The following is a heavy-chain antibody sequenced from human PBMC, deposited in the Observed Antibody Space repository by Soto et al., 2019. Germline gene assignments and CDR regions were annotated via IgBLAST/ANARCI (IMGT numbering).Heavy chain of an antibody. CDR1: GGSFSGYY. J-gene: IGHJ4*02. V-gene: IGHV4-34*01. Sequence: SETLSLTCAVYGGSFSGYYWSWIRQPPGKGLEWIGEINHSGSTNYNPSLKSRVTISVDTSKNQFSLKLSSVTAADTAVYYCARFREMTVTSVFDYWCQRTLLTVSS. CDR2: INHSGST. CDR3: ARFREMTVTSVFDY. D-gene: IGHD4-17*01.